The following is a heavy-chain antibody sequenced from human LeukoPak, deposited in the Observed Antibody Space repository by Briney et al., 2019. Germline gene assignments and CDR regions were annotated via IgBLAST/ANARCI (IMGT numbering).Heavy chain of an antibody. CDR2: INHSGST. CDR3: ARAETYSSGWYDPFFDY. CDR1: GGSFSGYY. J-gene: IGHJ4*02. Sequence: SEALSLTCAVYGGSFSGYYWSWIRQPPGKGLEWIGEINHSGSTNYNPSLKSRVTISVDTSKNQFSLKLRSVTAADTAVYHCARAETYSSGWYDPFFDYWGQGTLVTVST. D-gene: IGHD6-19*01. V-gene: IGHV4-34*01.